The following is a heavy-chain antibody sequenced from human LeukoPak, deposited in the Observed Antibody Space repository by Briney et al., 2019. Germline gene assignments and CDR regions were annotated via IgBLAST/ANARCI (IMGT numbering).Heavy chain of an antibody. CDR1: GFTFSSYW. D-gene: IGHD5-24*01. CDR3: ARGQMAAPY. Sequence: GGSLRLSCAASGFTFSSYWMHWVRQGPGKGLIWVSRINTDGSSTGYADSVKGRFTISRDNTKNTLYLQMNSLRAEDTAVYYCARGQMAAPYWGQGTLVTVSS. CDR2: INTDGSST. J-gene: IGHJ4*02. V-gene: IGHV3-74*01.